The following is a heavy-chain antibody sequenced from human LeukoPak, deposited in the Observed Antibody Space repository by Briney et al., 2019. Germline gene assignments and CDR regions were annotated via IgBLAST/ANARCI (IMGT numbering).Heavy chain of an antibody. V-gene: IGHV1-2*02. CDR1: GYTFTAYY. CDR2: IHPKSAGT. CDR3: ARAPSPLSAAADPHLDY. J-gene: IGHJ4*02. D-gene: IGHD6-13*01. Sequence: ASVKVSCKASGYTFTAYYMHWVRQAPGQGLEWMGWIHPKSAGTNYAQRFQGRVTMTRDTSITTDYMHLTRLTSDDTAVCYCARAPSPLSAAADPHLDYWGQGTLVAVSS.